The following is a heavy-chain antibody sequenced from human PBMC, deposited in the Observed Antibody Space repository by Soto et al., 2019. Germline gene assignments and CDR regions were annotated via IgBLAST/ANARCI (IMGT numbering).Heavy chain of an antibody. D-gene: IGHD1-1*01. J-gene: IGHJ4*02. Sequence: GGSLRLSCAASKSIFTGYGMHWVRQTPGKGLEWVAVIRFDGTDEHYADSVKGRFTISRDNSKNMLYLQMNSLRVEDTALYYCARDFIGGTAFRGCLDYCGQGSLVTVSS. CDR3: ARDFIGGTAFRGCLDY. CDR2: IRFDGTDE. V-gene: IGHV3-33*01. CDR1: KSIFTGYG.